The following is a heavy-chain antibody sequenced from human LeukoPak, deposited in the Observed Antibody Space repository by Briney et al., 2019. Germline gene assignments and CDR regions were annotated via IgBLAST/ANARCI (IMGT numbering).Heavy chain of an antibody. Sequence: PGGSLRLSCAASGFTFSSYWMSWVRQAPGKGLEWVSYISSSGSTIYYADSVKGRFTISRDNVKNSLYLQMNSLRAEDTAVYYCAELGITMIGGVWGKGTTVTISS. CDR3: AELGITMIGGV. CDR1: GFTFSSYW. J-gene: IGHJ6*04. D-gene: IGHD3-10*02. V-gene: IGHV3-48*03. CDR2: ISSSGSTI.